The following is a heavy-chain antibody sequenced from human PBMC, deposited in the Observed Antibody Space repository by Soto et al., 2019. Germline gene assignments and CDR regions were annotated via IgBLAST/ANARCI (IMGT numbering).Heavy chain of an antibody. CDR3: ARDPGIAAAGTLDY. D-gene: IGHD6-13*01. V-gene: IGHV3-30-3*01. J-gene: IGHJ4*02. Sequence: QVQLVESGGGVVQPGRSLRLSCAASGFTFSSYAMHWVRQAPGKGLEWVAVISYDGSNKYYADSVKVRFTISRDNSKNTLYLQMNSLRAEDTAVYYCARDPGIAAAGTLDYWGQGTLVTVSS. CDR2: ISYDGSNK. CDR1: GFTFSSYA.